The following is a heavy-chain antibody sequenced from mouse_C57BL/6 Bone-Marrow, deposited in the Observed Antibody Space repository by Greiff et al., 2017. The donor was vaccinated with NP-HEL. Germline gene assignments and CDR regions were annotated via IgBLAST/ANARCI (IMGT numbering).Heavy chain of an antibody. D-gene: IGHD1-1*01. CDR2: IDPETGGT. CDR3: TRWGYYGSSYNFDY. J-gene: IGHJ2*01. V-gene: IGHV1-15*01. Sequence: QVHVKQSGAELVRPGASVTLSCKASGYTFTDYEMHWVKQTPVHGLEWIGAIDPETGGTAYNQKFKGKAILTADKSSSTAYMELRSLTSEDSAVYYCTRWGYYGSSYNFDYWGQSTTLTVSS. CDR1: GYTFTDYE.